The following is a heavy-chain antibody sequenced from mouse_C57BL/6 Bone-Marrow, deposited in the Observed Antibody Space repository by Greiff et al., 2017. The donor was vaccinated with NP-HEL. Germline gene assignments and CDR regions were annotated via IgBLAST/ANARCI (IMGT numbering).Heavy chain of an antibody. J-gene: IGHJ4*01. CDR2: INPNNGGT. CDR3: APYYWAYYAMDY. CDR1: GYTFTDYN. Sequence: VQLKESGPELVKPGASVKMSCKASGYTFTDYNMHWVKQSHGKSLEWIGYINPNNGGTSYNQKFKGKATLTVNKSSSTAYMELRSLTSEDSAVYYCAPYYWAYYAMDYWGQGTSVTVSS. V-gene: IGHV1-22*01. D-gene: IGHD1-1*01.